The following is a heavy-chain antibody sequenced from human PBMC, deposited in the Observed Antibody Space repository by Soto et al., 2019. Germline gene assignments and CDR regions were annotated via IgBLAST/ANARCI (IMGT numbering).Heavy chain of an antibody. CDR2: FDPEDGET. J-gene: IGHJ4*02. CDR1: GYTLTELS. Sequence: ASVKVSCKVSGYTLTELSMHWVRKAPGKGVEWMGCFDPEDGETIYAQKFQGRVTMTEDTSTDTAYMELSSLRSEDMAVYFCATARRHYDSSGQFDYWGQGTLVTVSS. D-gene: IGHD3-22*01. CDR3: ATARRHYDSSGQFDY. V-gene: IGHV1-24*01.